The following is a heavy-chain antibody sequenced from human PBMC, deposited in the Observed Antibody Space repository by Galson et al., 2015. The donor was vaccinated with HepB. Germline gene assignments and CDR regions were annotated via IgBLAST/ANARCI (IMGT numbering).Heavy chain of an antibody. CDR3: ARRPTYCGGDCSWDY. V-gene: IGHV5-51*03. D-gene: IGHD2-21*01. Sequence: QSGAEVKKPGESLKISCKGSGYSFTSYWIGWVRQMPGKGLEWMGIIYPGDSDTRYSPSFQGQVTISADKSISTAYLQWSSLKASDTAMYYCARRPTYCGGDCSWDYWGQGTLVTASS. J-gene: IGHJ4*02. CDR2: IYPGDSDT. CDR1: GYSFTSYW.